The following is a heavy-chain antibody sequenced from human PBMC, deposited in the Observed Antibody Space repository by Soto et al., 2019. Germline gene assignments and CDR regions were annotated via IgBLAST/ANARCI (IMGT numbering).Heavy chain of an antibody. D-gene: IGHD4-4*01. CDR3: VRDQFLTTMCYPDYFDP. CDR1: GFTFSHYG. J-gene: IGHJ5*02. V-gene: IGHV3-33*08. CDR2: ASHDGNNE. Sequence: QVQLVESGGGVVQPGRSLRLSCRGTGFTFSHYGIHWVRQAPGKGLEWVGSASHDGNNEFYADSLKGRITISRDNSKNTVSLLISSLRVDDSAVYYCVRDQFLTTMCYPDYFDPWGQGTQGTVSS.